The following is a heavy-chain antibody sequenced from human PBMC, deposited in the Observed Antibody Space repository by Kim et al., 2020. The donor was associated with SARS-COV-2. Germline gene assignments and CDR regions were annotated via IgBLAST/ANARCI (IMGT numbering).Heavy chain of an antibody. V-gene: IGHV4-39*01. Sequence: SETLSLTCTVSGGSISSSSYYWGWIRQPPGKGLEWIGSIYYSGSTYYNPSLKSRVTISVDTSKNQFSLKLSSVTAADTAVYYCARRGWQQLFSWFDPWGQGTLVTVSS. CDR3: ARRGWQQLFSWFDP. D-gene: IGHD6-13*01. J-gene: IGHJ5*02. CDR1: GGSISSSSYY. CDR2: IYYSGST.